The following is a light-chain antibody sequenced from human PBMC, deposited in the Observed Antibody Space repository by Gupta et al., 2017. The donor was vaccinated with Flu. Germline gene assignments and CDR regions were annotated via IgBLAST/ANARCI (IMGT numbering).Light chain of an antibody. CDR2: EVS. Sequence: QSALTQPASVSGSPGQSITISCTGTNSDVGGYHLVSWYQQHPGKAPKRMIYEVSNRPSGVSNRFSGSKSGNSASLTISGLQAEDEADYYCSSYTSSNTLVFGGGTKLTVL. V-gene: IGLV2-14*01. CDR3: SSYTSSNTLV. CDR1: NSDVGGYHL. J-gene: IGLJ3*02.